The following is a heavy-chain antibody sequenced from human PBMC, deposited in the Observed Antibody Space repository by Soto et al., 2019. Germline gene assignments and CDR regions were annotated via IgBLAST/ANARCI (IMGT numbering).Heavy chain of an antibody. CDR1: GFTFSDYY. J-gene: IGHJ5*02. D-gene: IGHD1-7*01. Sequence: PGGSLRLSCAASGFTFSDYYMNWIRQAPGKGLEWVSYISSSGSYTNHADSVRGRFTISRDNAKNSVVLQMDSLRVEDTAVYYCARDRELIHHHTFDPWGQGTLVTVSS. V-gene: IGHV3-11*06. CDR3: ARDRELIHHHTFDP. CDR2: ISSSGSYT.